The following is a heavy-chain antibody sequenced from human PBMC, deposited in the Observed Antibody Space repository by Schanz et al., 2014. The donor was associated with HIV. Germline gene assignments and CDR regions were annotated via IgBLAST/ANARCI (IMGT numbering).Heavy chain of an antibody. D-gene: IGHD4-4*01. CDR2: ISWNSGSI. V-gene: IGHV3-9*01. J-gene: IGHJ5*02. Sequence: EVQLVETGGGLIQPGGSLRLSCAASGFTFHDYAMHWVRQAPGKGLEWVSGISWNSGSIGYADSVKGRFTISRDNSKNTLYLQMNSLRAEDTAVYYCARGGLQWHPEWFDLWGQGTLVSVSS. CDR1: GFTFHDYA. CDR3: ARGGLQWHPEWFDL.